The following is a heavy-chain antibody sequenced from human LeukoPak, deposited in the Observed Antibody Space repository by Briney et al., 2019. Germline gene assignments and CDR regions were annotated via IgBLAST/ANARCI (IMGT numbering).Heavy chain of an antibody. D-gene: IGHD2-15*01. Sequence: PGGSLRLSCAASGSTFSSYSMNWVRQAPGKGLEWVSSISSSSSYIYYADSVKGRFTISRDNAKNLLYLQMNSLRAEDTAVYYCASSSYTPYAFDIWGQGTMVTVSS. J-gene: IGHJ3*02. CDR2: ISSSSSYI. V-gene: IGHV3-21*01. CDR3: ASSSYTPYAFDI. CDR1: GSTFSSYS.